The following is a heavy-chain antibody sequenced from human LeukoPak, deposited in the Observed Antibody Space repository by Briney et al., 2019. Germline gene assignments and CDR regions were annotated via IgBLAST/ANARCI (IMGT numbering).Heavy chain of an antibody. D-gene: IGHD6-19*01. V-gene: IGHV3-23*01. CDR3: AKRGDSSGWSQYDY. Sequence: GGSLRLSCAASGFTFSNYAMGWVRQAPGKGLEWVSTIRGSGGSTYYADSVKGRFTISRDNSKNTLYLQMNSLRADDTAVYYCAKRGDSSGWSQYDYWGQGTLVTVSS. CDR1: GFTFSNYA. CDR2: IRGSGGST. J-gene: IGHJ4*02.